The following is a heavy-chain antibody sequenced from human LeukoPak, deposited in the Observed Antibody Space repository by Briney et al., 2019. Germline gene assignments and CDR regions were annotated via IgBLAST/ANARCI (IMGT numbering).Heavy chain of an antibody. CDR1: GYTFTSYG. Sequence: WAAVKVSCKASGYTFTSYGIGWVGQAPGQGLEWMGWISAYDGNTDYAQNLQGRVTMTTDTSTSTAYMELRSLRSEDTSVYYCARDRLDIVTTIIFDYWGQGTLVTVSS. CDR2: ISAYDGNT. J-gene: IGHJ4*02. V-gene: IGHV1-18*01. CDR3: ARDRLDIVTTIIFDY. D-gene: IGHD5-12*01.